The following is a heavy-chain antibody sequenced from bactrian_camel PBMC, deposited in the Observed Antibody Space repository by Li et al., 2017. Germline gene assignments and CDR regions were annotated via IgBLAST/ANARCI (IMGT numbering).Heavy chain of an antibody. Sequence: HVQLVESGGGLVQPGGSLRLSCAASGFTFSSYAMSWVRQAPGKGLEWVSFIDTGGTTVYYAESVKGRFTISRDNAKNTLYLRLDSLKTEDTAMYYCARGSRWYPDWGQGTQVTVS. CDR3: ARGSRWYPD. CDR2: IDTGGTTV. CDR1: GFTFSSYA. J-gene: IGHJ4*01. V-gene: IGHV3S37*01. D-gene: IGHD6*01.